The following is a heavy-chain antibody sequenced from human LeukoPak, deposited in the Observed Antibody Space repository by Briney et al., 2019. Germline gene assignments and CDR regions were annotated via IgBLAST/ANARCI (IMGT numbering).Heavy chain of an antibody. CDR3: AISGKLENWFDP. V-gene: IGHV1-18*01. Sequence: GASVTVSCKASGYTFTSYGISWVRQAPGQGLEWMGWISAYNGNTNYAQKLQGRVTMTTDTSTSTAYMELRSLRSDDTAMYYCAISGKLENWFDPWGQGTLVTASS. CDR1: GYTFTSYG. J-gene: IGHJ5*02. D-gene: IGHD3-10*01. CDR2: ISAYNGNT.